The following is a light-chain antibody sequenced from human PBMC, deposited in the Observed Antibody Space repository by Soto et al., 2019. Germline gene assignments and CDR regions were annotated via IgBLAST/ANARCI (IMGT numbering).Light chain of an antibody. CDR2: RAS. V-gene: IGKV3-20*01. CDR1: QSVSSDY. CDR3: QQYGASPLT. J-gene: IGKJ4*01. Sequence: EIVLTQSPGTLSLSPWERATLSCRPSQSVSSDYVAWYQQKPGQTPNVLIYRASIRATGIPDRFSGSGSGTDFTLTISRLEPEDFAVYYCQQYGASPLTFGGGTKVDIK.